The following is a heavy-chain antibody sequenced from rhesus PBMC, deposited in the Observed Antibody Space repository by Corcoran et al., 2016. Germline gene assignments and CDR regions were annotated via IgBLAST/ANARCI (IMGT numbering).Heavy chain of an antibody. CDR2: IYWDDDK. J-gene: IGHJ4*01. D-gene: IGHD6-31*01. CDR3: ARRGYSSGWYGRFDY. CDR1: GFSISNRGMG. Sequence: QVTLKESGPALVKPTQTLTLTCTFSGFSISNRGMGVGWIRQPPGKALEWLALIYWDDDKYYSTSLKSRLTISKDTSKNQVVLTMTNMDPVDTATYYCARRGYSSGWYGRFDYWGQGVLVTVSS. V-gene: IGHV2-174*01.